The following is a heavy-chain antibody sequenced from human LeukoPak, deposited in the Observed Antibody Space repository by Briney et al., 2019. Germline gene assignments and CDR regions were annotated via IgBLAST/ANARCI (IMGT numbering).Heavy chain of an antibody. CDR2: INPNSGGT. D-gene: IGHD3-22*01. J-gene: IGHJ1*01. V-gene: IGHV1-2*02. CDR1: GYTFTGYY. Sequence: GASVKVSCKASGYTFTGYYMHWVRQAPGQGLEWMGWINPNSGGTNYAQKFQGRVTMTRDTSTSTVYMELSSLRSEDTAVYYCAREMGRDYYDSSGYYKSGEYFQHWGQGTLVTVSS. CDR3: AREMGRDYYDSSGYYKSGEYFQH.